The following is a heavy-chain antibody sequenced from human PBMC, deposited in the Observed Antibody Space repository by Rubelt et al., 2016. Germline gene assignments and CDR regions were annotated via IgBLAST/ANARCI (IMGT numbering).Heavy chain of an antibody. CDR2: ISSSSSYT. CDR1: GFTFSDYY. Sequence: QVQLVESGGGLVKPGGSLRLSCAASGFTFSDYYMSWIRQAPGKGLEWVSYISSSSSYTNYADSVKGRFTISRDNAKNSLYLQMNSLRAEDTAVYYCARDFAQLRFLEWLSTPAEGYYGMDVWGQGTTVTVSS. D-gene: IGHD3-3*01. CDR3: ARDFAQLRFLEWLSTPAEGYYGMDV. J-gene: IGHJ6*02. V-gene: IGHV3-11*06.